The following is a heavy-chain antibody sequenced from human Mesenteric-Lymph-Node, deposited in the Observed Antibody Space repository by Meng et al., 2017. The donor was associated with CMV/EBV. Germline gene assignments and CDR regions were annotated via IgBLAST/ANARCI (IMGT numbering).Heavy chain of an antibody. J-gene: IGHJ5*02. CDR2: IYYSGST. CDR1: GGSISSSSYY. CDR3: ARVPDYDFWSGYYRRYNWFDP. V-gene: IGHV4-39*07. Sequence: SETLSLTCTVSGGSISSSSYYWGWIRRPPGKGLEWIGSIYYSGSTYYNPSLKSRVTISVDTSKNQFSLKLSSVTAADTAVYYCARVPDYDFWSGYYRRYNWFDPWGQGTLVTVSS. D-gene: IGHD3-3*01.